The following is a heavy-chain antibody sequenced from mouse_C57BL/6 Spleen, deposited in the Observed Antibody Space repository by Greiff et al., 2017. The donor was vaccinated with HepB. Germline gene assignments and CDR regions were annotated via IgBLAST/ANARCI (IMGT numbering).Heavy chain of an antibody. CDR2: IDPSDSYT. V-gene: IGHV1-59*01. D-gene: IGHD1-2*01. CDR1: GYTFTSYW. CDR3: ARSPPLRRGFAY. J-gene: IGHJ3*01. Sequence: VKLQQPGAELVRPGTSVKLSCKASGYTFTSYWMHWVKQRPGQGLEWIGVIDPSDSYTNYNQKFKGKATLTVDTSSSTAYMQLSSLTSEDSAVDYCARSPPLRRGFAYWGQGTLVTVSA.